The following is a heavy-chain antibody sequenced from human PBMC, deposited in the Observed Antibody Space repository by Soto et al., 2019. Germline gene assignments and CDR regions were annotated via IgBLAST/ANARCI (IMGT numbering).Heavy chain of an antibody. D-gene: IGHD2-2*01. V-gene: IGHV1-46*01. Sequence: GASVKVSCKASGYTFTSYYMHWARQAPGQGLEWMGIINPSGGSTSYAQKFQGRVTMTRDTSTSTVYMELSSLRSEDTAVYYCAREAQIVVVPGGPGWWFDLWGQGTLGTVSS. CDR3: AREAQIVVVPGGPGWWFDL. J-gene: IGHJ5*02. CDR1: GYTFTSYY. CDR2: INPSGGST.